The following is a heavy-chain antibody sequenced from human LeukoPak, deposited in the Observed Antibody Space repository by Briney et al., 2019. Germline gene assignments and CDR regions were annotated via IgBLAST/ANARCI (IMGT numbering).Heavy chain of an antibody. CDR1: GFTFSSYA. V-gene: IGHV3-30-3*01. CDR3: ARGGYYDSSGYFRAEYFQR. CDR2: ISYDGSNS. Sequence: GGSLRLSCAASGFTFSSYAMHWVRQAPGKGLEWVAVISYDGSNSYYADSVKGRFTISRDNSKNTLYLQMNSLRAEDTAVYYCARGGYYDSSGYFRAEYFQRWGQGTLVTVSS. D-gene: IGHD3-22*01. J-gene: IGHJ1*01.